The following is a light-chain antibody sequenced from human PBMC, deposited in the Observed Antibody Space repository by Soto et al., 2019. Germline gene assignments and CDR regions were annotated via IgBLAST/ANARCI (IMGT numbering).Light chain of an antibody. CDR3: KQSKSFPLT. Sequence: DIHMTQSPSSLSASFGDRVTITFRASQGIDRWLAWYQQKPGEAPKDLIYAASSLRSGVPSRFSGSGYGTDFSLTISSLQPEDLATYYCKQSKSFPLTFGGGTKVDIK. J-gene: IGKJ4*01. V-gene: IGKV1-12*01. CDR2: AAS. CDR1: QGIDRW.